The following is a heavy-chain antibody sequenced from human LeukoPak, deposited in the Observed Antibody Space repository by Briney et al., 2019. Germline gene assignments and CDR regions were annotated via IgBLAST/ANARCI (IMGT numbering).Heavy chain of an antibody. D-gene: IGHD6-13*01. CDR3: ARHFRYSSRRYFDY. CDR2: IYPADSDT. J-gene: IGHJ4*02. CDR1: GYTFTNYW. V-gene: IGHV5-51*01. Sequence: HGESLKISCKGSGYTFTNYWIGWVRQMPGKGLEWMGIIYPADSDTKYSPSFQGQVTISADKSISTAYLQWSSLKASDTAMYYCARHFRYSSRRYFDYWGQGTLVTVSS.